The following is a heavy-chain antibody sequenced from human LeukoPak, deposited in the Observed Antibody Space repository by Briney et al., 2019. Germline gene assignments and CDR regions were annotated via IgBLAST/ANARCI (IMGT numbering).Heavy chain of an antibody. CDR1: GGSFSGYY. Sequence: SETLSLTCAVYGGSFSGYYWSWIRQPPGKGLEWIGEINHSGSTNYNPSLKSRVTISVDTSKNQFSLKLSSVTAADTAVYYCASSSSGWYADYFDYWGQGTLVTVPS. V-gene: IGHV4-34*01. CDR3: ASSSSGWYADYFDY. CDR2: INHSGST. D-gene: IGHD6-19*01. J-gene: IGHJ4*02.